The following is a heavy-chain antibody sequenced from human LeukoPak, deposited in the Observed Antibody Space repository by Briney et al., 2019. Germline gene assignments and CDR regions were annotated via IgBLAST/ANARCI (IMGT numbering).Heavy chain of an antibody. Sequence: PGGSLRLSCAASGFTFSSYWMHWVRQAPGKGLVWVSRIKNDGSSPTYADSVKGRFTISRDNAKNTLYLQMNSLRAEDTAVYYCVSFSYDSVGHTKSDYWGQGTLVTVSS. CDR2: IKNDGSSP. V-gene: IGHV3-74*01. CDR1: GFTFSSYW. CDR3: VSFSYDSVGHTKSDY. J-gene: IGHJ4*02. D-gene: IGHD3-22*01.